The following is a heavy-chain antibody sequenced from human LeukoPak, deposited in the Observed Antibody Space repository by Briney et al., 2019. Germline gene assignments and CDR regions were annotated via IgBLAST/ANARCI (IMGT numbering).Heavy chain of an antibody. CDR1: GFTFSSYG. CDR3: AKDLGGFVATTYMDV. Sequence: GGSLRLSCAASGFTFSSYGMHWVRQAPGKGLEWVAFIRYDGSNKYYADSVKGRFTISRDNSKNTLYLQMNSLRAEDTAVYYCAKDLGGFVATTYMDVWGKGTTVTASS. V-gene: IGHV3-30*02. D-gene: IGHD5-12*01. CDR2: IRYDGSNK. J-gene: IGHJ6*03.